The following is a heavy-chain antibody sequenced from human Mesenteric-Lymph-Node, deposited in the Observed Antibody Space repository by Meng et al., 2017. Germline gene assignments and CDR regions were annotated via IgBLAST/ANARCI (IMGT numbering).Heavy chain of an antibody. D-gene: IGHD4-17*01. V-gene: IGHV3-73*01. CDR1: GFTFSGSS. Sequence: GGSLRLSCAASGFTFSGSSMHWVRQASGKGLEWVGRIRSKANSYATEYAASVKGRFTISRDDSKNTEYLQMNSLKTEDTAVYYCTSIGSTEDDYGDLVDYWGQGTLVTVSS. CDR2: IRSKANSYAT. CDR3: TSIGSTEDDYGDLVDY. J-gene: IGHJ4*02.